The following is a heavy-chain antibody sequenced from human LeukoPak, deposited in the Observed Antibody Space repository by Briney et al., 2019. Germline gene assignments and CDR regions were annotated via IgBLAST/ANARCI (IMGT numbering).Heavy chain of an antibody. CDR2: ISYSGNT. J-gene: IGHJ4*02. CDR1: GGSIISSDYH. Sequence: SETLSLTCTVSGGSIISSDYHWGWVRQPPGKGLEWIGTISYSGNTDYNPSLRSRVTISVDTSKNQFSLKLNSVTAADTAVYYCARVRYYYGSGSYSDYWGQGTLVTVSS. V-gene: IGHV4-39*07. CDR3: ARVRYYYGSGSYSDY. D-gene: IGHD3-10*01.